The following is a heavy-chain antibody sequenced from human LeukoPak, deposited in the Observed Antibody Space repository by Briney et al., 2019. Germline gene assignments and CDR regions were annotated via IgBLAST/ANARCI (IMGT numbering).Heavy chain of an antibody. CDR2: IRSKANGYTT. D-gene: IGHD2-15*01. V-gene: IGHV3-73*01. CDR1: GFTFSGSA. CDR3: TRLAGGDAFDI. Sequence: GGSLKLSCAASGFTFSGSAMHWVRQAPGKGLEWVGRIRSKANGYTTAYGASVKGRFTISRDDLKRTTYVQMKSLKIEDTAVYYCTRLAGGDAFDIWGPGTMVTVSS. J-gene: IGHJ3*02.